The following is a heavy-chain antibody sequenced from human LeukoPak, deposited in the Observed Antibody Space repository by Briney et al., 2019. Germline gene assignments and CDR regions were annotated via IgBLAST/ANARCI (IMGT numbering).Heavy chain of an antibody. D-gene: IGHD3-10*01. V-gene: IGHV4-61*01. CDR3: AGDTYGSDY. J-gene: IGHJ4*02. CDR2: ISYSGST. Sequence: SETLSLTCTVSGGSVSSGSYYWNWIRQPPGKGLEWIGYISYSGSTSYSPSLKSRVTISLDTSEKQLSLKLSSVTAADTAVYFCAGDTYGSDYWGQGTLVTVSS. CDR1: GGSVSSGSYY.